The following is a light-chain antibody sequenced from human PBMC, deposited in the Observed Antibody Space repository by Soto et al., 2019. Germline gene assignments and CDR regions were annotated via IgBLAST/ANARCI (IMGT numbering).Light chain of an antibody. Sequence: DIQMTQSASSLSASVGDRVTITCRASQSISSYLNWYQQKPGKAPKLLIYAASSLQSGVPSRFSGSGSGTEFTLTINSLQPDDFATYYCQQYNSYPITFGQGTRLEI. CDR1: QSISSY. CDR3: QQYNSYPIT. V-gene: IGKV1-39*01. J-gene: IGKJ5*01. CDR2: AAS.